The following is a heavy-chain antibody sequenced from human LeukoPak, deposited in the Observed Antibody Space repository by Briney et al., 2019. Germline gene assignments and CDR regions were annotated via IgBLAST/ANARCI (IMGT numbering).Heavy chain of an antibody. CDR1: GFTFSSYG. CDR3: AKVIGKSGYSLDAFDI. Sequence: GGSLRLSCAASGFTFSSYGMHWVRQAPGKGLEWVAVISYDGSNKYYGDSVKGRFTISRDNSNNTLNLQMNSLRAEDTAVYYCAKVIGKSGYSLDAFDIWGQGTMVTVSS. CDR2: ISYDGSNK. J-gene: IGHJ3*02. V-gene: IGHV3-30*18. D-gene: IGHD3-22*01.